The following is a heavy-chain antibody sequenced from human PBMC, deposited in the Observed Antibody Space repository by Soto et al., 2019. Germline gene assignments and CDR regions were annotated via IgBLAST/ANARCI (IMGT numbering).Heavy chain of an antibody. CDR1: GGSISSYY. J-gene: IGHJ4*02. V-gene: IGHV4-59*01. D-gene: IGHD5-18*01. Sequence: SETLSLTCTVSGGSISSYYWSWIRQPPGKGPEWIGYIYYSGSTNYNPSLKSRVTISVDTSKNQFSLKLSSVTAADTAVYYCASGLDSYGYKYYFDYWGQGTLVTVSS. CDR3: ASGLDSYGYKYYFDY. CDR2: IYYSGST.